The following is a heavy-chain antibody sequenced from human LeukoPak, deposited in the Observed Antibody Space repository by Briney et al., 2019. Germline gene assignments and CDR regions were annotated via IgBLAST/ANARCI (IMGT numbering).Heavy chain of an antibody. V-gene: IGHV3-7*05. CDR3: ARVDRYNNGWYDY. CDR1: GVTFRSFW. J-gene: IGHJ4*02. D-gene: IGHD6-19*01. Sequence: PGGSLRLSCAASGVTFRSFWMSWVRQAPGKGLEWVANINQDGSEIYYVDSVKGRFTISRDNAKNSLSLHMNSLRAEDTAVYYCARVDRYNNGWYDYWGQGTLVTVSS. CDR2: INQDGSEI.